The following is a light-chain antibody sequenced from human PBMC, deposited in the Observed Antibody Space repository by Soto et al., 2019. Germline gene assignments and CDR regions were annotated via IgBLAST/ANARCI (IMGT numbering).Light chain of an antibody. J-gene: IGKJ1*01. Sequence: EIVLTQSPATLSLSPGERATLSCRASQSVSISLAWYQQKPGQAPRLLIYDASNRATGIPARFSGSGSGTDFTLTISSLEPEDFAVYYCQQRSNWWTFGQGTKVEIK. CDR1: QSVSIS. V-gene: IGKV3-11*01. CDR2: DAS. CDR3: QQRSNWWT.